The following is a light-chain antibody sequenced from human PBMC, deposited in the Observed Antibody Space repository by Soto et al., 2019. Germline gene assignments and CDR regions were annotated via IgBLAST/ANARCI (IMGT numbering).Light chain of an antibody. V-gene: IGLV1-40*01. CDR1: GSNIGAGYE. J-gene: IGLJ7*01. CDR2: DTI. Sequence: QSVLTQPPSVSGAPGQSVTISCIGSGSNIGAGYEVHWYQQLPGVAPELLIFDTINRPSGVPGRFSGSKSGASASLAITGLLPEDEADFFCQSFDTNLNAVLFGGGTQLTVL. CDR3: QSFDTNLNAVL.